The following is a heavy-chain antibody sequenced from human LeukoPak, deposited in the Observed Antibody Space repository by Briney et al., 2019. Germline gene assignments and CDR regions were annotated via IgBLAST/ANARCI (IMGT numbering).Heavy chain of an antibody. J-gene: IGHJ4*02. V-gene: IGHV3-30*01. CDR1: GFTFTNYA. Sequence: GGSLRLSCAASGFTFTNYAMHWVRQTPGKGLEWVAFVSYDGSWDSYSDSVKGRFTISRDASKNTLYLQKNSLRAEDTAVYYCTREERGYIPAFWGQGTLVTVSS. D-gene: IGHD3-16*02. CDR3: TREERGYIPAF. CDR2: VSYDGSWD.